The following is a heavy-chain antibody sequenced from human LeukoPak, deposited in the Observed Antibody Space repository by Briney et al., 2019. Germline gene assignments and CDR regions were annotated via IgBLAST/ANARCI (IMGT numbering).Heavy chain of an antibody. CDR2: ISSSSSTI. J-gene: IGHJ5*02. CDR1: VFTFSSYS. CDR3: AGSLQLWYSSSWYWFDP. V-gene: IGHV3-48*02. D-gene: IGHD6-13*01. Sequence: PGGSLRLSCAASVFTFSSYSMNWVRQAPGKGLEWVSYISSSSSTIYYADSVKGRFTISRDNAKNSLYLQMNSLRDEDTAVYYCAGSLQLWYSSSWYWFDPWGQGTLVTVSS.